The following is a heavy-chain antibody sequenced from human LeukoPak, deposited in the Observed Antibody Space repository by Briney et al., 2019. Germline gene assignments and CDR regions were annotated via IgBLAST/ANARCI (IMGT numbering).Heavy chain of an antibody. CDR1: GFTFSSYG. J-gene: IGHJ4*02. CDR2: IRYDGSNK. CDR3: TRGSEWTSGVSDY. V-gene: IGHV3-30*02. Sequence: GGSLRLSCAASGFTFSSYGMHWVRQAPGKGLEWVAFIRYDGSNKYYADSVKGRFTISRDNSKNTLYLQMNSLRAEDTAVYYCTRGSEWTSGVSDYWGQGTLVTVS. D-gene: IGHD3-3*01.